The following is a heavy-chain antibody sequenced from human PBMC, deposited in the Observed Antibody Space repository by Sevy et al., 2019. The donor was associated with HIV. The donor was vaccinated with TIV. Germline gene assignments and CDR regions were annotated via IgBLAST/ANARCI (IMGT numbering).Heavy chain of an antibody. V-gene: IGHV3-30*04. J-gene: IGHJ6*02. CDR3: ARDELGYCSSTSCYTWDYYYYGMDV. CDR1: GFTFSSYA. Sequence: GGSLRLSCAASGFTFSSYAMHWVRQAPGKGLEWVAVISYDGSNKYYADSVKGRFTISRDNSKNTRYLQMNSLRAEDTAVYYCARDELGYCSSTSCYTWDYYYYGMDVWGQGTTVTVSS. D-gene: IGHD2-2*02. CDR2: ISYDGSNK.